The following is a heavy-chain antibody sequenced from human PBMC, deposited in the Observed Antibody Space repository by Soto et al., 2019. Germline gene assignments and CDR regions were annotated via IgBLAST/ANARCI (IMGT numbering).Heavy chain of an antibody. CDR3: ASYPYYYASDY. J-gene: IGHJ4*02. D-gene: IGHD3-10*01. CDR1: GFTFSDYY. Sequence: GGSLRLSCAASGFTFSDYYMTWIRQAPGKGLEWISYISGSGTTIYYADSVRGRFTVSRDNAKDSLYLQMNSLRAEDTAVYYCASYPYYYASDYWGQGILVTVSS. CDR2: ISGSGTTI. V-gene: IGHV3-11*01.